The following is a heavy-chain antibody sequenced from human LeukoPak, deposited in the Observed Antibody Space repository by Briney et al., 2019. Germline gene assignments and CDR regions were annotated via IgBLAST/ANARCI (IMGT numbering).Heavy chain of an antibody. V-gene: IGHV3-23*01. CDR1: RFTLSSYA. CDR3: PNSGGYYYYYMDV. CDR2: ISGSGGST. D-gene: IGHD3-10*01. Sequence: GGSLRLSCAASRFTLSSYAMSWVRQAPGKGLEWVSAISGSGGSTYYADSVKGRFTISRDNSKNTLYLQMNSLRAEDTAVYYCPNSGGYYYYYMDVWGKGTTVTVSS. J-gene: IGHJ6*03.